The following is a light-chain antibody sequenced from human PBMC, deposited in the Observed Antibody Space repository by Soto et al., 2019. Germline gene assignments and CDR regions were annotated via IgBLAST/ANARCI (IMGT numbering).Light chain of an antibody. Sequence: EIVLTQSPATLSLSPGERATLSCGASQRITNNFLAWYQQRPGLAPRLLIYDASNTAAGIPDRFSGSGSGTDFTLTISRLEPEDFAVYYCQQFDKLITFGGGTKVEI. J-gene: IGKJ4*01. V-gene: IGKV3D-20*01. CDR1: QRITNNF. CDR2: DAS. CDR3: QQFDKLIT.